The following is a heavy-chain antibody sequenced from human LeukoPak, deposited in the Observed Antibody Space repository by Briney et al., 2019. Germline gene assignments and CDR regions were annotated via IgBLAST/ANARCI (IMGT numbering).Heavy chain of an antibody. CDR2: IIPIFGTA. CDR3: ARGSNWFDP. J-gene: IGHJ5*02. V-gene: IGHV1-69*05. D-gene: IGHD3-10*01. CDR1: GGTFSSYA. Sequence: ASVKVSCKASGGTFSSYAISWVRQAPGQGLEWMGGIIPIFGTANFAQKFQGRVTITTDESTSTAYMKLSSLRSEDTAVYYCARGSNWFDPWGQGTLVTVPS.